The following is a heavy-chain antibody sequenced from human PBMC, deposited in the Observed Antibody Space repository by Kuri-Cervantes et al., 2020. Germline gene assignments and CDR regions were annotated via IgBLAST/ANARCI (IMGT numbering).Heavy chain of an antibody. D-gene: IGHD6-19*01. Sequence: SETLSLTCTVSGGSITNYYWSWIRQPPGEGLEWIGYIYYTGSTNYNPSLKSRVTISVDTSKNQFSLNLTSVTAADTAVYYCARDWRGSGDQYPFDLWGRGTLVTVSS. CDR2: IYYTGST. J-gene: IGHJ2*01. V-gene: IGHV4-59*01. CDR3: ARDWRGSGDQYPFDL. CDR1: GGSITNYY.